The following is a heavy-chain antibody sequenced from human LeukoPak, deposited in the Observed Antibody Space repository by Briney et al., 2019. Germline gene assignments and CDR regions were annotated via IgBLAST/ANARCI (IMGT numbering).Heavy chain of an antibody. V-gene: IGHV4-59*08. CDR3: ARHVYCSSTSCYYYFDY. CDR2: IYYGGST. CDR1: GGSISSYY. D-gene: IGHD2-2*01. Sequence: SETLPLTCTVSGGSISSYYWSWIRQPPGKGLEWIGYIYYGGSTNHNPSLKSRVTISVDTSKNQFSLKLSSVTAADTAVYYCARHVYCSSTSCYYYFDYWGQGTLVTVSS. J-gene: IGHJ4*02.